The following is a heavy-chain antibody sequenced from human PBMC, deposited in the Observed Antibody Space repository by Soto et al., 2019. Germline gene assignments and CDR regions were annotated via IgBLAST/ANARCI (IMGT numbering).Heavy chain of an antibody. J-gene: IGHJ6*02. D-gene: IGHD3-16*01. CDR2: IDPSDSYT. Sequence: PGESLKISCKGSGYSFTSYWISWVRQMPGKGLEWMGKIDPSDSYTNYSPSFQGHVTISADKSISTAYLQWSSLKASDTAMYYCARRYVGYYYYGMDVWGQGTTVTVSS. V-gene: IGHV5-10-1*01. CDR3: ARRYVGYYYYGMDV. CDR1: GYSFTSYW.